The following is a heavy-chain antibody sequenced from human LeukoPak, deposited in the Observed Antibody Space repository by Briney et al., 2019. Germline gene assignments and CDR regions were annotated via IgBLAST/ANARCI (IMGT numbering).Heavy chain of an antibody. V-gene: IGHV4-34*01. CDR1: GGSFSGYY. D-gene: IGHD3-16*01. J-gene: IGHJ4*02. Sequence: SETLSLTCAVYGGSFSGYYWSWVRQPPGKGLEWIGEINHSGSTNYNPSLTSRVTISVDTSKNQFSLKLSSVTAADTAVYYCARGRWGRSPRTPFDYWGQGTLVTVSS. CDR2: INHSGST. CDR3: ARGRWGRSPRTPFDY.